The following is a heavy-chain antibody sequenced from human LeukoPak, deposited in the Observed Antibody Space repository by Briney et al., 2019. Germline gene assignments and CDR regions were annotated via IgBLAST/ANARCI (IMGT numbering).Heavy chain of an antibody. Sequence: SETLSLTCTVSGGSISSSSYYWGWIRQPPGKGLEWIGSIYYSGSTYYNPSLKSRVTISVDTSKNQFSLRLSSVTAADTAVYYCARVGATHFDYWGQGTLVTVSS. D-gene: IGHD1-26*01. CDR2: IYYSGST. CDR3: ARVGATHFDY. J-gene: IGHJ4*02. V-gene: IGHV4-39*01. CDR1: GGSISSSSYY.